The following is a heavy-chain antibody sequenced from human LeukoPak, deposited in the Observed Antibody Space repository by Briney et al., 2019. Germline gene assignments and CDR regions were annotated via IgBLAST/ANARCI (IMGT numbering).Heavy chain of an antibody. CDR2: ISYDGSNK. CDR3: AKDTGSGSYYGGRYFDY. D-gene: IGHD1-26*01. Sequence: GGSLRLSCAASGFTFSKYGMHWVRQAPGKGVEWLAVISYDGSNKNYVDSVKGRFTISRDNSKNTLYLQMSSLRAEDTAVYYCAKDTGSGSYYGGRYFDYWGQGILVTVSS. J-gene: IGHJ4*02. V-gene: IGHV3-30*18. CDR1: GFTFSKYG.